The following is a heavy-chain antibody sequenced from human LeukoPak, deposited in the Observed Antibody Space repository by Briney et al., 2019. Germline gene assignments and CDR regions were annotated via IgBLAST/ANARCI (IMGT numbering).Heavy chain of an antibody. J-gene: IGHJ6*03. Sequence: TGGSLRLSCAASGFTFSSYSMNWVRQAPGKGLEWVSYISGSSGTIYYADSVKGRFPISRDNAKSSLYLQMNSLRAEDTAVYYCAKRSEFGVLYYMDVWGKGTTVTVSS. CDR1: GFTFSSYS. CDR2: ISGSSGTI. D-gene: IGHD3-16*01. CDR3: AKRSEFGVLYYMDV. V-gene: IGHV3-48*01.